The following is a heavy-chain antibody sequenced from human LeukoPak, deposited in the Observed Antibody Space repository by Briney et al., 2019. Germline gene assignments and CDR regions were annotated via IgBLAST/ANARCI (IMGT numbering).Heavy chain of an antibody. J-gene: IGHJ4*02. CDR3: AKSGFAMVRGVIAAYFDY. CDR1: GFTFSSYA. D-gene: IGHD3-10*01. CDR2: ISGSGGST. Sequence: GGSLRLSCAASGFTFSSYAMSWVRQAPGKGLEWVSAISGSGGSTYYADSVKGRFTISRDNSKNTLYLQMNSLRAEDTAVYYCAKSGFAMVRGVIAAYFDYWGQGTLVTVSS. V-gene: IGHV3-23*01.